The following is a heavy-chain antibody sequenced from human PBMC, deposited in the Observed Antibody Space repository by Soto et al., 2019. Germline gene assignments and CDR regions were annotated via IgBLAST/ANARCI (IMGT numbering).Heavy chain of an antibody. D-gene: IGHD3-9*01. CDR3: ERILTSDCFDP. V-gene: IGHV4-39*01. CDR1: VGSISVSDYY. Sequence: KPSETLSLTCTVSVGSISVSDYYWTWIRQPPGKGLEWIGCIYYSGSTYYNSSLKNRVTMSVDTSKHQFSLKLISVTAADTAIYYCERILTSDCFDPWGQGTLVTVSS. J-gene: IGHJ5*02. CDR2: IYYSGST.